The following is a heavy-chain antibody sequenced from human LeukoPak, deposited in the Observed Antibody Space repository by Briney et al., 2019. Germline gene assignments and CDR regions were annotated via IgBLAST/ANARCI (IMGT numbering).Heavy chain of an antibody. CDR1: GFTFSSYS. V-gene: IGHV3-21*01. D-gene: IGHD1-26*01. CDR2: ISSSSSYI. Sequence: GGSLRLSCAASGFTFSSYSMNWVRQAPGKGLEWVSSISSSSSYIYYADSVKGRFTISRDNAKNSLYLQMNSLRAEDTALYYCAKVVGATTFDYWGQGTLVTVSS. CDR3: AKVVGATTFDY. J-gene: IGHJ4*02.